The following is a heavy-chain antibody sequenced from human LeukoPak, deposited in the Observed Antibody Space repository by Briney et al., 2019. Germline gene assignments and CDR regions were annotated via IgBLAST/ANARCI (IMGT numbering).Heavy chain of an antibody. CDR1: GFTFSSYA. Sequence: GGSLRLSCAASGFTFSSYAMSWVRQAAGRGLEWVSTISGNGDSTFYTDSVKGRFTISRDNSKNTLFLQMNILRADDTAVYYCAKDTGTTEFYFFDPWGQGTLVTVSS. CDR3: AKDTGTTEFYFFDP. V-gene: IGHV3-23*01. J-gene: IGHJ5*02. CDR2: ISGNGDST. D-gene: IGHD1-1*01.